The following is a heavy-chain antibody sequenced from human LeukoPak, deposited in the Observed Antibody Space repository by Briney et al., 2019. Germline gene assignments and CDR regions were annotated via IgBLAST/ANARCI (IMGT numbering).Heavy chain of an antibody. CDR2: IYTSGST. CDR1: GNSISSGDNY. V-gene: IGHV4-61*02. Sequence: SETLSLTCTVSGNSISSGDNYWSWIRQPAGTGLEWIGRIYTSGSTNYNPSLKSRVTMSVDTSKNQFSLKLSSVTAADTAVYYCARDGGGTGTTWWFDPWGQGTLVTVSS. J-gene: IGHJ5*02. CDR3: ARDGGGTGTTWWFDP. D-gene: IGHD1-1*01.